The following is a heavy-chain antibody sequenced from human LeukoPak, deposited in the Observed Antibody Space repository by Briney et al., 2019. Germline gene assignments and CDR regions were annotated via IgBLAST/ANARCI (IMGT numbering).Heavy chain of an antibody. V-gene: IGHV4-34*01. CDR1: GGSFSGYY. CDR2: INHSGST. J-gene: IGHJ5*02. D-gene: IGHD3-10*01. CDR3: ARRFAGYYYGSGSPNWLDP. Sequence: SETLSLTCAVYGGSFSGYYWSWIRQPPGKGLEWIGEINHSGSTNYNPSLKSRVTISVDTSKNQFSLKLSSVTAADTAVYYCARRFAGYYYGSGSPNWLDPWGQGTLVTVSS.